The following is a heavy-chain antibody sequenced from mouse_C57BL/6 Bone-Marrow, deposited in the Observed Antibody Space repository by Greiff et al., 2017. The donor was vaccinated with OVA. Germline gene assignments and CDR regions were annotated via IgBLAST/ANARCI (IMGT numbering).Heavy chain of an antibody. V-gene: IGHV5-17*01. Sequence: EVNVVESGGGLVKPGGSLKLSCAASGFTFSDYGMHWVRQAPEKGLEWVAYISSGSSTIYYADTVKGRFTISRDNAKNTLFLQMTRRRSEDTAMDYCARGGNYHYYARDYWGQGTSVTVSS. J-gene: IGHJ4*01. CDR2: ISSGSSTI. CDR1: GFTFSDYG. CDR3: ARGGNYHYYARDY. D-gene: IGHD2-1*01.